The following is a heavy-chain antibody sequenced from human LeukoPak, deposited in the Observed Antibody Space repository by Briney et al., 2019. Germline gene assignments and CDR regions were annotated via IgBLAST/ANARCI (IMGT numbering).Heavy chain of an antibody. D-gene: IGHD2/OR15-2a*01. J-gene: IGHJ5*02. CDR2: IYYSGST. CDR1: GGSISRSSYY. V-gene: IGHV4-39*02. Sequence: SETLSLTCTVSGGSISRSSYYWGWIRQPPGKGLEWIGSIYYSGSTYYNPSLKSRVTISVDTSKNQFSLKLSSVTAADTAVYYCARDVFFRAHNWFDPWGQGTLVTVSS. CDR3: ARDVFFRAHNWFDP.